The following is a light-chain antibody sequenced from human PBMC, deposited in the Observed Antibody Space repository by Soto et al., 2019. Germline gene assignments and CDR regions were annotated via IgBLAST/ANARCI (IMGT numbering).Light chain of an antibody. J-gene: IGKJ1*01. V-gene: IGKV3-15*01. Sequence: EILLTQSPATLSLSPGERATLSCGASQSVSSDLDWYQQKPGQAPRLLIYGASTRATDVPARFSGSGSGTDFTLTVSSLQSEDFEVYYCQQSNNWPWTFGQGTKVDIK. CDR1: QSVSSD. CDR3: QQSNNWPWT. CDR2: GAS.